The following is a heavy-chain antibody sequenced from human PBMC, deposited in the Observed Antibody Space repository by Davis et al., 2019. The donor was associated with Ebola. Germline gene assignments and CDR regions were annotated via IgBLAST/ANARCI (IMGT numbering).Heavy chain of an antibody. CDR3: AKGPTSDAFVY. Sequence: GSLRLSCTVSGDSISRHCWSWIRQPPGKGLEWIGYICDTRSSYYNPSVKNRVTITVDTSKNQFSLRLDSVTAADTAVYYCAKGPTSDAFVYWGQGALVTVSS. CDR2: ICDTRSS. V-gene: IGHV4-59*11. J-gene: IGHJ4*02. CDR1: GDSISRHC.